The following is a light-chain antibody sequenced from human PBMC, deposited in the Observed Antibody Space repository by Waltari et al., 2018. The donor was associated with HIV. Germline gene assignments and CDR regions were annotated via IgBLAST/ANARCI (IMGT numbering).Light chain of an antibody. CDR2: EDD. CDR3: CSYAGSTTWL. Sequence: SALTQPASVSGSPGQAITVSCTGRRRDVRSYNLVSWYQQHPGKAPKLMIYEDDKRPSGVSNRFSGSKSGNTASLTISGLQAEDEADYYCCSYAGSTTWLFGGGTKLTVL. J-gene: IGLJ3*02. V-gene: IGLV2-23*01. CDR1: RRDVRSYNL.